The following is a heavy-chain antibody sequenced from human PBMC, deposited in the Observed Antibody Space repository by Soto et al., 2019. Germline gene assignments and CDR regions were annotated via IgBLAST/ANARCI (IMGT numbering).Heavy chain of an antibody. CDR2: IIPILGIA. V-gene: IGHV1-69*02. CDR3: ARPTGYYYGMDV. CDR1: GGTFSSYT. Sequence: QVQLVQSGAEVKKPGSSVKVSCKASGGTFSSYTISWVRKAPGQGLEWMGRIIPILGIANYAQKFQGRVTITADKSTSTAYMELSSLRSEDTAVYYCARPTGYYYGMDVWGQGTTVTVSS. J-gene: IGHJ6*02.